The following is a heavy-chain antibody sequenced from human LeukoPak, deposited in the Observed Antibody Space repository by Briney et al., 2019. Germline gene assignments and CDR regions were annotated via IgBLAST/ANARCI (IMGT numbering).Heavy chain of an antibody. Sequence: GGSLRLSCAASGFTFSIYEMNWVRQAPGKGLERVSYISSTGSTIYYADSVKGRFTISRDNAKNSLYLKINSLRAEDTAVYYCARVLSDYDFWSGYRPSSSDYWGQGTLVTVSS. CDR2: ISSTGSTI. D-gene: IGHD3-3*01. V-gene: IGHV3-48*03. J-gene: IGHJ4*02. CDR3: ARVLSDYDFWSGYRPSSSDY. CDR1: GFTFSIYE.